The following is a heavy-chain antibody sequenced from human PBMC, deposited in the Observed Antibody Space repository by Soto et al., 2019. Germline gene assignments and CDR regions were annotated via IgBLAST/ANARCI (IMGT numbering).Heavy chain of an antibody. D-gene: IGHD2-8*01. CDR3: ARRALPQCINGVCYKDAFWDY. CDR1: GGCVGSGSYY. V-gene: IGHV4-31*03. CDR2: IYYSGTT. Sequence: SETLSLTCTVSGGCVGSGSYYWSWIRQDPVTGLEWIGYIYYSGTTYFNPSLNSRASISLDTSKNEFSLRLTSVTAADTAVYYCARRALPQCINGVCYKDAFWDYWGQGALATVSS. J-gene: IGHJ4*02.